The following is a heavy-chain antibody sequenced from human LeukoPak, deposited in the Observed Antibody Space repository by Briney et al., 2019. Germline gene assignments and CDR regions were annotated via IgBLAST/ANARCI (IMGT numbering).Heavy chain of an antibody. CDR1: GYTFTSYG. D-gene: IGHD1-26*01. CDR3: ARASALVGATVY. Sequence: ASVKVSCKASGYTFTSYGISWVRQAPGQGREWMGWISAYNGNTNYAQKLQGRVTMTTDTSTSTAYMELRSLRSDDTAVYYCARASALVGATVYWGQGTLVTVSS. CDR2: ISAYNGNT. V-gene: IGHV1-18*01. J-gene: IGHJ4*02.